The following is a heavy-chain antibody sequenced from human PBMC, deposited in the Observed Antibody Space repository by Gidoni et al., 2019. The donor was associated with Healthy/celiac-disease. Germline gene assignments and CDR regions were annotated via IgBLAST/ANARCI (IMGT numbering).Heavy chain of an antibody. D-gene: IGHD3-22*01. V-gene: IGHV4-39*01. CDR1: GCSISSSSYY. CDR2: IYYSGST. Sequence: QLQLQESGPGLVKPSETLSLTCTVSGCSISSSSYYLGWIRQPPGKGLEWIGSIYYSGSTYYNPSLKSRVTISVDTSKNQFSLKLSSVTAADTAVYYCARRPLYYDSSGYYPDDAFDIWGQGTMVTVSS. CDR3: ARRPLYYDSSGYYPDDAFDI. J-gene: IGHJ3*02.